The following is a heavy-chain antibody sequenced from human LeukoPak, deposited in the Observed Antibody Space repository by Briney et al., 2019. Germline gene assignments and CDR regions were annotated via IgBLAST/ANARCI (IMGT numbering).Heavy chain of an antibody. Sequence: PGGSLRLSCAASGFTVSSNYMSWVRQAPGKGLEWVSVIYSGGSTYYADSVKGRFTISRDNSKNTLYLQMNSLRAEDTAVYYCAAGSYYDFWSGYYNPLDYWGQGTLVTVSS. J-gene: IGHJ4*02. D-gene: IGHD3-3*01. V-gene: IGHV3-53*01. CDR2: IYSGGST. CDR3: AAGSYYDFWSGYYNPLDY. CDR1: GFTVSSNY.